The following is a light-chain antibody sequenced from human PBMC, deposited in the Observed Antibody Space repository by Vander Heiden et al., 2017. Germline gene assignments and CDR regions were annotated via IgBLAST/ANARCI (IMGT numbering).Light chain of an antibody. V-gene: IGKV1-6*01. CDR1: QGIGND. CDR3: QQDDSYPYT. Sequence: AIQMTQSPSSLSASVGDRVTITCRASQGIGNDLGWYQQKRGKAPKLLIYAVSNLQSGVPSRFSGSGSGTDFTLTISALQPEDFATYYCQQDDSYPYTFGQGTKLEIK. CDR2: AVS. J-gene: IGKJ2*01.